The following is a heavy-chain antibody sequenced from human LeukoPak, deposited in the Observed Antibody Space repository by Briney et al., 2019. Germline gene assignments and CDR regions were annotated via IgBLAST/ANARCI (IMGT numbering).Heavy chain of an antibody. V-gene: IGHV3-23*01. CDR3: AKVSSGWFYYFDY. D-gene: IGHD6-19*01. CDR2: ISNSGINT. J-gene: IGHJ4*02. CDR1: GFSFSSYA. Sequence: PGGSLRLSCAASGFSFSSYAMNWVRQAPGKGLEWVSVISNSGINTYYGDSVKGRFTISRDNSKNTLFLQMNSLRAEDTAVYYCAKVSSGWFYYFDYWGQGTLVTVSS.